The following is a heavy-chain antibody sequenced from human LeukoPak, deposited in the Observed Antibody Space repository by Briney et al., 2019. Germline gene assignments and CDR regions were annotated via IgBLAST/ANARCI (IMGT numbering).Heavy chain of an antibody. D-gene: IGHD2-15*01. J-gene: IGHJ5*02. CDR2: MNPNSGNT. CDR1: GYTFTSSD. CDR3: ARAAATRGWFDP. Sequence: GASVKVSCKASGYTFTSSDINWVRQATGQGLEWMGWMNPNSGNTGYAQKFQGRVTITRNTPIGTAYMELSSLRSEDTAVYYCARAAATRGWFDPWGQGTLVTVSS. V-gene: IGHV1-8*03.